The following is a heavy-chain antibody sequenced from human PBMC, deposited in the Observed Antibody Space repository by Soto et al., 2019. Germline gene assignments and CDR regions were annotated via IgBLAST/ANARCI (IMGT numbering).Heavy chain of an antibody. CDR1: GGIFTNNA. CDR3: ATGGHNDGYNFYHGMDV. Sequence: QVQVVQSGAEVKKPGSSVKVSCKVSGGIFTNNAISWVRQAPGQGLEWLGGVIPLFDTAYYAQIFRGRIKIAAEGATTTDYMELSGLTSADTAVYFCATGGHNDGYNFYHGMDVWGQGTTVTVS. CDR2: VIPLFDTA. J-gene: IGHJ6*02. V-gene: IGHV1-69*01. D-gene: IGHD5-18*01.